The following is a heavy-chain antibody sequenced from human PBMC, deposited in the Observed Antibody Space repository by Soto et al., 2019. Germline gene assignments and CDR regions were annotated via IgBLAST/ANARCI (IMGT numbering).Heavy chain of an antibody. J-gene: IGHJ4*02. Sequence: PWGSLRLSCAASGFTFISYGIHLFRHSPVKWLEWVAVIWYDGSNKYYADSVKGRFTISRDNSKNTLYLQMNSLRAEDTAVYYCARDPSSDYGDFEYYFDYWGQGTLVTVSS. CDR2: IWYDGSNK. D-gene: IGHD4-17*01. CDR3: ARDPSSDYGDFEYYFDY. V-gene: IGHV3-33*01. CDR1: GFTFISYG.